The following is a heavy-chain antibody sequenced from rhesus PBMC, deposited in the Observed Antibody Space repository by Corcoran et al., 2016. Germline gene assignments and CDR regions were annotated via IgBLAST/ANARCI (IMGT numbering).Heavy chain of an antibody. CDR1: GGSISRSY. CDR2: ISGSGSST. Sequence: QLQLQESGPGLVKPSETLSVTCAVSGGSISRSYWRWLRQAPGEGLEWIGYISGSGSSTNYNPSLKSRVTLSVDTSKNQLSLKLSSVTTADTAVYYCATGRTDYWGQGVLVTVSS. CDR3: ATGRTDY. J-gene: IGHJ4*01. D-gene: IGHD2-21*01. V-gene: IGHV4-169*01.